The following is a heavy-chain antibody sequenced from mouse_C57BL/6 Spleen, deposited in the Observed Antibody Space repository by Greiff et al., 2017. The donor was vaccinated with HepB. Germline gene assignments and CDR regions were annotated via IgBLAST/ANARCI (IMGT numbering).Heavy chain of an antibody. CDR1: GYTFTDYY. CDR3: ARSPAFYYGNYVWYAMDY. Sequence: EVQLQQSGPELVKPGASVKISCKASGYTFTDYYMNWVKQSHGKSLEWIGDINPNNGGTSYNQKFKGKATLTVDKSSSTAYMELHSLTSEDSAVYYCARSPAFYYGNYVWYAMDYWGQGTSVTVSS. J-gene: IGHJ4*01. CDR2: INPNNGGT. V-gene: IGHV1-26*01. D-gene: IGHD2-1*01.